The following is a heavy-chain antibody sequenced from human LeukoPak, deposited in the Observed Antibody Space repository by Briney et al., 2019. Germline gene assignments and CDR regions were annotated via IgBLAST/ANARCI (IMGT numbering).Heavy chain of an antibody. J-gene: IGHJ4*02. V-gene: IGHV4-59*01. Sequence: SETLSLTCTVFGGSLSGYYWSWIRQPPGKGREWIGYIYYSGSTKYNPSLKSRVTVPVDTSKNQFSLKLTSVTAAVTAVYYCARGGSSSSLSYWGQGTLVTVSS. CDR2: IYYSGST. CDR1: GGSLSGYY. CDR3: ARGGSSSSLSY. D-gene: IGHD6-6*01.